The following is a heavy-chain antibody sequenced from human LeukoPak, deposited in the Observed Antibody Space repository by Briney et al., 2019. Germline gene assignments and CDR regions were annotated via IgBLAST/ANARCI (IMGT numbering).Heavy chain of an antibody. CDR1: GFTLSSYG. J-gene: IGHJ6*02. V-gene: IGHV3-30*18. CDR3: AKSMTTVTSSGMDV. D-gene: IGHD4-17*01. CDR2: ISYDGSNK. Sequence: GRSLRLSCAASGFTLSSYGMHWVRQAPGKGLEWVAVISYDGSNKYYADSVKGRFTISRDNSKNTLYLQMNSLRAEDTAVYYCAKSMTTVTSSGMDVWGQGTTVTVSS.